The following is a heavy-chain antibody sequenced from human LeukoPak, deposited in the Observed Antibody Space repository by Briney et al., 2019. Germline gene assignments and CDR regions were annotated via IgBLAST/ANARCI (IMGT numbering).Heavy chain of an antibody. Sequence: SETLSLTCTVSGGSISSYYWSWIRQPPGKGLEWIGYIYYSGSTNYNPSLKSRATISVDTSKNQFSLKLSSVTAADTAVYYCARVQYYYDSSGYYFQPFYFDYWGQGTLVTVSS. V-gene: IGHV4-59*12. CDR1: GGSISSYY. D-gene: IGHD3-22*01. CDR3: ARVQYYYDSSGYYFQPFYFDY. CDR2: IYYSGST. J-gene: IGHJ4*02.